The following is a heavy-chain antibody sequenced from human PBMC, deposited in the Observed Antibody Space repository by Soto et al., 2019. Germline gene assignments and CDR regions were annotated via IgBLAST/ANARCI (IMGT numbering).Heavy chain of an antibody. V-gene: IGHV4-61*01. J-gene: IGHJ4*02. D-gene: IGHD3-22*01. CDR3: AREEDYDSSGYLGY. CDR2: IYYSGST. Sequence: PSETLSLTCTVSGGSVSSGSYYWSWIRQPPGKGLEWIGYIYYSGSTNYNPSLKSRVTISVDTSKNQFSLKLSSVTAADTAVYYCAREEDYDSSGYLGYWGQGTLVTVS. CDR1: GGSVSSGSYY.